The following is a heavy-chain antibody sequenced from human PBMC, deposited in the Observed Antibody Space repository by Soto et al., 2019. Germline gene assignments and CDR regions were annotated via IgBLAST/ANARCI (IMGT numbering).Heavy chain of an antibody. V-gene: IGHV4-34*01. Sequence: QVQLQQWGAGLLKPSETLSLTCAVYGGSFSGYYWSWIRQPPGKGLEWIGEINHSGSTNYNPSLKSRVTISVDTSKNQFSLKLSSVTAADTAVYYCARGKTPRWSYRYWVQGTLVTVSA. CDR3: ARGKTPRWSYRY. CDR2: INHSGST. D-gene: IGHD3-16*02. J-gene: IGHJ4*02. CDR1: GGSFSGYY.